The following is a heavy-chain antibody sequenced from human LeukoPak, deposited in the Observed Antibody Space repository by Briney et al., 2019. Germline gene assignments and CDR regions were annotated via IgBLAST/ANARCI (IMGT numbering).Heavy chain of an antibody. CDR2: IRGNGDTA. CDR1: GFTFSSYA. Sequence: PGRSLRLSCAASGFTFSSYAMHWVRQAPGKGLEWVSTIRGNGDTAYNAGSVRGRFAISRDDSKNALFLQMSSLRLEDTAIYYCAKGQELDDGVFDSWGQGTRLTVSS. V-gene: IGHV3-23*01. D-gene: IGHD1-1*01. CDR3: AKGQELDDGVFDS. J-gene: IGHJ4*02.